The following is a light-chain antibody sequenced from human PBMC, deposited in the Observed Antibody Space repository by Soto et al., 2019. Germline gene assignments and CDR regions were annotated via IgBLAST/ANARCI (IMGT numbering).Light chain of an antibody. CDR2: GAS. CDR3: QQNNNWPPYT. J-gene: IGKJ2*01. CDR1: QSVSSY. Sequence: EIVMTQSPATLSVSPGERATLSCRASQSVSSYLAWYQQKPGQAPRLLIYGASTRATGIPARFSGSGSGTEVTLTISSLQSEDFALYYCQQNNNWPPYTFGQGTKLEIK. V-gene: IGKV3-15*01.